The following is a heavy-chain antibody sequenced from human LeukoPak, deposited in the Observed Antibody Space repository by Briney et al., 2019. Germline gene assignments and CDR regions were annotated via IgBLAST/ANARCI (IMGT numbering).Heavy chain of an antibody. Sequence: PSGTLSLTCAVSGGSISSSNWWSWVRQPPGKGLEWMGEIYHSRNTNYNSSLKSRITISVDKSKNQLSLKLSSVTAADTAVYYCARGTAAAGNFEYWGQGTLVTVSS. J-gene: IGHJ4*02. CDR2: IYHSRNT. D-gene: IGHD6-13*01. V-gene: IGHV4-4*02. CDR1: GGSISSSNW. CDR3: ARGTAAAGNFEY.